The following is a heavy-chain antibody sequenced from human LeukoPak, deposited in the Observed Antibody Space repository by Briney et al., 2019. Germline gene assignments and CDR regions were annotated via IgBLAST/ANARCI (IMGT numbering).Heavy chain of an antibody. CDR3: ARVGATYDAFDI. CDR1: GGSFSGYY. CDR2: INHSGST. Sequence: SETLSLTCAVYGGSFSGYYWSWIRQPPGKGLEWIGEINHSGSTNYNPSLKSRVTISVDTSKNQFSLKLSSVTAADTAVYYCARVGATYDAFDIRGQGTMVTVSS. V-gene: IGHV4-34*01. J-gene: IGHJ3*02. D-gene: IGHD1-26*01.